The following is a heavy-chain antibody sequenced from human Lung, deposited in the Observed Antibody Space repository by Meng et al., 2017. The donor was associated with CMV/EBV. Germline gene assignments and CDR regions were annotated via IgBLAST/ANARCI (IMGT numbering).Heavy chain of an antibody. D-gene: IGHD6-6*01. V-gene: IGHV4-61*01. J-gene: IGHJ6*02. Sequence: SXTXSLXXTVSGGSVSSGSYYWSWIRQPPGKGLEWIGYIYYSGSTNYNPSLKSRVTISVDTSKNQFSLKLSSVTAADTAVYYCAREDIAARPYYYYGMDVXGQGXTVTVSS. CDR1: GGSVSSGSYY. CDR3: AREDIAARPYYYYGMDV. CDR2: IYYSGST.